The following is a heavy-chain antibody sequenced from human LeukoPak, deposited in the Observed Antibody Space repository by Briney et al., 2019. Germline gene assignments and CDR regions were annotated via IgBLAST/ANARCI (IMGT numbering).Heavy chain of an antibody. J-gene: IGHJ4*02. CDR1: GYSFATSW. Sequence: GESLKISCKGSGYSFATSWIGWVRQMPGKGLEWMGLIYPGDSDTRYSPSFQAQVTMSADKSISTAYLQWSSLKASDTAMYYCARRSGGNYHFDYWGQGTLVTVSS. CDR3: ARRSGGNYHFDY. CDR2: IYPGDSDT. V-gene: IGHV5-51*01. D-gene: IGHD4-23*01.